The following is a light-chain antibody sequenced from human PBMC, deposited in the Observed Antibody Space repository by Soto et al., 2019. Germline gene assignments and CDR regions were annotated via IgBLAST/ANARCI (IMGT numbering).Light chain of an antibody. Sequence: QSALTQPASVSGSPGQSITISCTGTSREVGSYNLVSWYQQHPGKAPKLIIYEGSKRPSGVSNRFSGSKSGNTASLTISGLQAEDEADYYCCSYAGSSTWVFGGGTKLTVL. CDR3: CSYAGSSTWV. J-gene: IGLJ3*02. CDR1: SREVGSYNL. CDR2: EGS. V-gene: IGLV2-23*01.